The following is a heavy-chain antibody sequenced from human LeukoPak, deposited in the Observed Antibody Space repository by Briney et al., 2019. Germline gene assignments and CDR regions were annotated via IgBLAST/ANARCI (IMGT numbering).Heavy chain of an antibody. J-gene: IGHJ4*02. D-gene: IGHD5-18*01. CDR1: GFTFSSYS. Sequence: PGGSLRLSCAASGFTFSSYSMNWVRQAPGKGLEWVSSISSSSYIYYADSVKGRFTISRDNAKNSLYLQMNSLRAEDTAVYYCARAGDTEEGFDYWGQGTLVGVSS. CDR2: ISSSSYI. V-gene: IGHV3-21*01. CDR3: ARAGDTEEGFDY.